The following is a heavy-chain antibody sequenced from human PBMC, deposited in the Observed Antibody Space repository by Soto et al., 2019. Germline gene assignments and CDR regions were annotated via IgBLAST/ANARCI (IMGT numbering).Heavy chain of an antibody. D-gene: IGHD6-13*01. Sequence: EVQLLESGGGLVQPGGSLRLSCAASGFTFSSYAMSWVRQAPGKGLEWVSAISGSGGSTYYADSVKGRFTISRDNSKNTLYRQRNSLRAEDTAVYYCAGERQQLVRWDAFDIWGPGTMVTGSS. CDR1: GFTFSSYA. V-gene: IGHV3-23*01. J-gene: IGHJ3*02. CDR2: ISGSGGST. CDR3: AGERQQLVRWDAFDI.